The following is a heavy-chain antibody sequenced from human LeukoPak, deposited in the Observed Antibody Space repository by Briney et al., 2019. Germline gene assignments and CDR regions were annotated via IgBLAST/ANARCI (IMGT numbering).Heavy chain of an antibody. CDR1: GGSISSSSYY. D-gene: IGHD3-16*01. J-gene: IGHJ5*02. CDR3: ARWNGRGGNWFAP. V-gene: IGHV4-61*01. Sequence: PSETLSLTCTVSGGSISSSSYYWSWIRQPPGKGLEWIGYSYYSGSTNYNPSLNSRVTISVDTSKNQSSLKLSSVTAAETAVYYCARWNGRGGNWFAPWGQGTLVTVSS. CDR2: SYYSGST.